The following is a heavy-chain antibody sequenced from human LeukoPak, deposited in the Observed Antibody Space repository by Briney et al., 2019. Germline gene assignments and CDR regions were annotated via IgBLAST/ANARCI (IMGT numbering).Heavy chain of an antibody. D-gene: IGHD4-17*01. J-gene: IGHJ4*02. CDR2: INHSGST. Sequence: SETLSLTCAVYGGSFIGYYWSWIRQPPGTGLEWIGEINHSGSTNYNPSLKSRVTISVDTSKNQFSLKLSSVTAADTAVYYCARGPGGVTTFLDYWGQGTLVTVSS. CDR1: GGSFIGYY. CDR3: ARGPGGVTTFLDY. V-gene: IGHV4-34*01.